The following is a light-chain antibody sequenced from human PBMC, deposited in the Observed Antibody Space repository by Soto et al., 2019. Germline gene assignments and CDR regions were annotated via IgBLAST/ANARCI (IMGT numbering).Light chain of an antibody. Sequence: IVMTQSPLSLPVTPGEPASISCRSSQSLLHSNGYNYLDWYLQKPGQSPQLLIYLGSIRSSGVPDRYMGSGSGTDFTLKISRWAAEDVAFYYCIQALQTPPWTFGEGINVEI. J-gene: IGKJ1*01. CDR1: QSLLHSNGYNY. CDR3: IQALQTPPWT. V-gene: IGKV2-28*01. CDR2: LGS.